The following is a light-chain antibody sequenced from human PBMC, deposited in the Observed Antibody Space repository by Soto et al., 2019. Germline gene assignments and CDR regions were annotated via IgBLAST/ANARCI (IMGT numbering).Light chain of an antibody. Sequence: QSALTQPASVSGSPGQSITISCSGTTSDVGGYNYVSWYQQHPGKAPKLLISEVSNRPSGVSDRFSGSKSGNTASLTISGLQAEDEADYYCSSCTSTTTWVFGGGTQLTVL. J-gene: IGLJ3*02. CDR3: SSCTSTTTWV. CDR1: TSDVGGYNY. CDR2: EVS. V-gene: IGLV2-14*01.